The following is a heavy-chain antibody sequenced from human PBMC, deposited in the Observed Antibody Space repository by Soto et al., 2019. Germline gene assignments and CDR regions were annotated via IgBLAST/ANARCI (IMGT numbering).Heavy chain of an antibody. Sequence: GGSLRLSCVASGFTFSNYAMSWVRQAPGKGLEWVSAISGSGDSTYYSDSVKGRFTISRDNSKNTLYLQMNSLRAEDTAVYYCARDLVGAASGVFAPWGQGTLVTVSS. D-gene: IGHD2-15*01. J-gene: IGHJ5*02. CDR3: ARDLVGAASGVFAP. V-gene: IGHV3-23*01. CDR1: GFTFSNYA. CDR2: ISGSGDST.